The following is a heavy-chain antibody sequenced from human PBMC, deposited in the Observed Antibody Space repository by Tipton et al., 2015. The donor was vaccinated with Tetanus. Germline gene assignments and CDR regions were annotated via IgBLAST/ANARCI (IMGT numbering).Heavy chain of an antibody. V-gene: IGHV4-34*01. J-gene: IGHJ3*02. CDR3: ARWGDASGSTNLYAFDI. Sequence: GLVKPSETLSLTCGVYGGSFSGYYWTWIRQPPGKGLEGLGEVTHSGSTNYNPSLKSRVTISVDTSKNQFSLKMSSVTAADTAVYYCARWGDASGSTNLYAFDIWGQGTMVSVSS. D-gene: IGHD3-10*01. CDR1: GGSFSGYY. CDR2: VTHSGST.